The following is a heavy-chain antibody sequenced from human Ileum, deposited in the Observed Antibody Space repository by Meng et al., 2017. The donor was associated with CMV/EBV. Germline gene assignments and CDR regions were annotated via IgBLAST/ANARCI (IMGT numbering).Heavy chain of an antibody. J-gene: IGHJ6*02. V-gene: IGHV3-21*06. CDR1: GFTFSRYE. CDR3: LREFHYHYYGNDL. CDR2: ISSGNSLK. Sequence: GGSLRLSCAASGFTFSRYEMSWVRQAPGKGLEWVSFISSGNSLKHYSESLKGRFTISRDNANNLLYLQMNSLRAEDTAVYHCLREFHYHYYGNDLWGQGTTVTVSS.